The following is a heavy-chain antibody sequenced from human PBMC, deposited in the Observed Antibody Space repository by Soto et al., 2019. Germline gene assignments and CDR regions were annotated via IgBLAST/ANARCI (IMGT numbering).Heavy chain of an antibody. Sequence: GECRRLSCAAAGFTFREYYVGWVRQAPGEVLEWVSYMSSTGSYTKYKDSVKGRFTIYRDNAKNSLYMQMNSLRAEDTAVYYCARDSSITPRPIEYWGQGTPVTVSS. J-gene: IGHJ4*02. V-gene: IGHV3-11*06. CDR1: GFTFREYY. CDR3: ARDSSITPRPIEY. D-gene: IGHD1-20*01. CDR2: MSSTGSYT.